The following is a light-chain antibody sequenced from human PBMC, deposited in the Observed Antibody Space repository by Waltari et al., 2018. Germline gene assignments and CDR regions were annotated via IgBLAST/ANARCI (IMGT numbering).Light chain of an antibody. CDR3: QQYYSVPYT. CDR2: WAS. J-gene: IGKJ2*01. Sequence: DIVMTQSPDSLAVSLGEGATINCKSSQTILYSSNNKDNLAWYQQKPGQPPKLLISWASTRESGVPDRISGSGSGTLFTLTISSLQAEDVAVYFCQQYYSVPYTFGQGTKLEI. CDR1: QTILYSSNNKDN. V-gene: IGKV4-1*01.